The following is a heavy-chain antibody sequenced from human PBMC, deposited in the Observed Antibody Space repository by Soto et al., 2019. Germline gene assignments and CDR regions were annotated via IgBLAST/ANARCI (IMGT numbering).Heavy chain of an antibody. D-gene: IGHD3-3*01. J-gene: IGHJ6*02. CDR2: IIPIFGTA. V-gene: IGHV1-69*13. Sequence: EASVKVSCKASGGTFSSYAISWVRQAPGQGLEWMGGIIPIFGTANYAQKFQGRVTITADESTSTAYMELSSLRSEDTAVYYCASPGITIFGDLAVNYYGMDVWGQGTKVTVSS. CDR3: ASPGITIFGDLAVNYYGMDV. CDR1: GGTFSSYA.